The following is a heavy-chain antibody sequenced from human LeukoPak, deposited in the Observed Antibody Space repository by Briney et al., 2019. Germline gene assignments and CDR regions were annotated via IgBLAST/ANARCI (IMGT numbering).Heavy chain of an antibody. CDR2: ISSSGRTI. Sequence: GGSLRLSCAASGFTFSSYEMNWVRQAPGKGLEWVSYISSSGRTIYYAESVKGRFTISRDNAKNSLYLQMNSLRGEDTAVYYCARGQDTTMVTDWGQGTLVTVS. J-gene: IGHJ4*02. V-gene: IGHV3-48*03. CDR1: GFTFSSYE. D-gene: IGHD5-18*01. CDR3: ARGQDTTMVTD.